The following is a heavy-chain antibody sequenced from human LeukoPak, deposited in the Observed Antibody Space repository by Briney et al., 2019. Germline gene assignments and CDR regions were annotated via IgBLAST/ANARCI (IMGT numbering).Heavy chain of an antibody. V-gene: IGHV1-69*04. Sequence: SLKVSCKASGYTFTGHYMHWVRQAPGQGLEWMGRILPIIHIPDYAQKFQDRVTITADTSTNTAYMELGSLRAEDTAVYYCARETEDDSIFGVVFGPLDYWGQGTLVTVSS. J-gene: IGHJ4*02. D-gene: IGHD3-3*01. CDR2: ILPIIHIP. CDR3: ARETEDDSIFGVVFGPLDY. CDR1: GYTFTGHY.